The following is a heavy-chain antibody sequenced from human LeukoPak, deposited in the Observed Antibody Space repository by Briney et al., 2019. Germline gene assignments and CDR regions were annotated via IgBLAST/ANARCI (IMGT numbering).Heavy chain of an antibody. D-gene: IGHD1-20*01. CDR2: IKSDGITI. V-gene: IGHV3-74*01. J-gene: IGHJ4*02. CDR1: GFTFSNYM. Sequence: GGSLRLSCAASGFTFSNYMMHWVRQAPGKGLVWVSRIKSDGITITYADSVKGRFTISRDNAKNTLYLQMNSLRAGDTAVYYCLRDLNWSLDQWGQGTLVTVSS. CDR3: LRDLNWSLDQ.